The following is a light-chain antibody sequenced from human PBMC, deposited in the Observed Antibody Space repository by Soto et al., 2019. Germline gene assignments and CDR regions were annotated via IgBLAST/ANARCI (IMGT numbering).Light chain of an antibody. CDR1: SGHSSYASGHSSYA. CDR3: QTWGTGFRV. V-gene: IGLV4-69*01. CDR2: INSYGSH. J-gene: IGLJ3*02. Sequence: QSVLTQSPSASASLVASVKLTCTLTSGHSSYASGHSSYAIAWHQQQPEKGPRYLMKINSYGSHIRGDGIPDRFSGSSSGAERYLTISSLQSEDEGDYYCQTWGTGFRVFGGGTKLTVL.